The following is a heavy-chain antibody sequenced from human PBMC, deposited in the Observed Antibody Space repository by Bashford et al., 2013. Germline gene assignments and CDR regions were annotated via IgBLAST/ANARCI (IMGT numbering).Heavy chain of an antibody. V-gene: IGHV1-46*04. CDR2: INPSGGST. D-gene: IGHD3-10*01. CDR3: ARMYYYGSGSYYNHFDY. J-gene: IGHJ4*02. Sequence: VASVKVSCKASGYTFTSYYMHWVRQAPGQGLEWMGIINPSGGSTSYAQKLQGRVTMTRDTSTSTVYMELSSLRSEDTAVYYCARMYYYGSGSYYNHFDYWGQGTLVTVSS. CDR1: GYTFTSYY.